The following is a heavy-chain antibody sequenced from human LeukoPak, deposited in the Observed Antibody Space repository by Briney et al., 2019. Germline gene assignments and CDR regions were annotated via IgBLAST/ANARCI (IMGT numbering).Heavy chain of an antibody. J-gene: IGHJ6*03. D-gene: IGHD6-19*01. CDR3: ARFEQWLVQDYYYYYMDV. CDR1: GFTFDDYG. V-gene: IGHV3-20*04. Sequence: GGSLRLSCAASGFTFDDYGMSWVRQAPGKGLEWVSGINWNGGSTGYADSVKGRFTISRDNAKNSLYLRMNSLRAEDTALYYCARFEQWLVQDYYYYYMDVWGKGTTVTVSS. CDR2: INWNGGST.